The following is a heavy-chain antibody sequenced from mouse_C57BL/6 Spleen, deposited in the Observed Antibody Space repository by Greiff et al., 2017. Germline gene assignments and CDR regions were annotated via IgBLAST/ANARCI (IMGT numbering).Heavy chain of an antibody. Sequence: EVKVVESGGGLVQPGGSLSLSCAASGFTFTDYYMSWVRQPPGKALEWLGFIRNKANGYTSEYSGSVKGRFTISKDNSQSILYLQMNALRAEDSATYYCAGYGVYYYGRRYYYAMDYWGQGTSVTVSS. CDR1: GFTFTDYY. D-gene: IGHD1-1*01. V-gene: IGHV7-3*01. J-gene: IGHJ4*01. CDR3: AGYGVYYYGRRYYYAMDY. CDR2: IRNKANGYTS.